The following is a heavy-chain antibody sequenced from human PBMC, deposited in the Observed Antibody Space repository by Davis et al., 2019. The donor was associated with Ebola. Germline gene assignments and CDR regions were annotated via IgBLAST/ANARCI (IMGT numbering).Heavy chain of an antibody. J-gene: IGHJ5*02. D-gene: IGHD2-15*01. V-gene: IGHV1-18*01. CDR2: ISAYNDNT. CDR1: GYTFTSYG. Sequence: AASVKVSCKASGYTFTSYGISWVRQAPGQGLEWMGWISAYNDNTNYAQKFQGRVTITADESTSTAYMELSSLRSEDTAVYYCARTDLEGYCSGDSCYSWFDPWGQGTLVTVSS. CDR3: ARTDLEGYCSGDSCYSWFDP.